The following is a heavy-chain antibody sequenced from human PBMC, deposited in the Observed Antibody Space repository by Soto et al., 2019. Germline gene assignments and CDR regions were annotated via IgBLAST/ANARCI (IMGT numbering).Heavy chain of an antibody. Sequence: SETLSLTCSVSAGYLERSIYFWNWIRQPPGKGLEWIGNISYSGGSTPNPALKSRVTLSLDTFNNQFSLTLTSVTAADTAMYYCASSTCFPDCRGYHVKNLDSWGQGTLVTVSS. CDR3: ASSTCFPDCRGYHVKNLDS. CDR2: ISYSGGS. V-gene: IGHV4-61*01. J-gene: IGHJ5*01. D-gene: IGHD3-22*01. CDR1: AGYLERSIYF.